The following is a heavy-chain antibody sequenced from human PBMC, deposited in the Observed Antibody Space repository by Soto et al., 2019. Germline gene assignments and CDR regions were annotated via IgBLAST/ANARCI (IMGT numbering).Heavy chain of an antibody. D-gene: IGHD5-18*01. Sequence: LRLSCAASGFIFSSYGMHWVRQAPGKGLEWVGVIWYDGSNKKYADSVKGRFTISRDNSKNTLYLQMNSLRAEDTAVYYCAREVDTAMAPNAFDIWGQGTMVTVSS. CDR3: AREVDTAMAPNAFDI. V-gene: IGHV3-33*01. J-gene: IGHJ3*02. CDR2: IWYDGSNK. CDR1: GFIFSSYG.